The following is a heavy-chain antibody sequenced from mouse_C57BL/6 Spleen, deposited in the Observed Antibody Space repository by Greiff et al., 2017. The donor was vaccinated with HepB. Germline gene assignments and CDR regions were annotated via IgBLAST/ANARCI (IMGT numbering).Heavy chain of an antibody. Sequence: VAELVRPGASVKLSCTASGFNIKNTYMHWVKQRPEQRLEWIGRIAPANGITKYAAKFEGKATITADTSSNTAYLQLSSLASEETAIYYCVLRFFAYLSQGTRVTESA. CDR2: IAPANGIT. J-gene: IGHJ3*01. CDR1: GFNIKNTY. D-gene: IGHD1-1*01. CDR3: VLRFFAY. V-gene: IGHV14-3*01.